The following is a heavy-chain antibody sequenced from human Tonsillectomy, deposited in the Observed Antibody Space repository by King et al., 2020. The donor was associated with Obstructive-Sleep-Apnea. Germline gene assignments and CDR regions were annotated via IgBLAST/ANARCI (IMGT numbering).Heavy chain of an antibody. V-gene: IGHV1-2*02. CDR2: INPNSGGT. Sequence: VQLVQSGAEVKKPGASVKVSCTASGYTFTGYYMHWVRQAPGQGLEWMGWINPNSGGTNYGQKFQGRVTMTRDTSISTVYMELRRLRSDDEAIYYCARGSYGFKQHNWFDPWGQGTLVTVSS. CDR3: ARGSYGFKQHNWFDP. D-gene: IGHD5-18*01. CDR1: GYTFTGYY. J-gene: IGHJ5*02.